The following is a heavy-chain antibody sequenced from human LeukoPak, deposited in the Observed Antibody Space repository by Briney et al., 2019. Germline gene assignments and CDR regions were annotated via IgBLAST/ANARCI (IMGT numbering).Heavy chain of an antibody. CDR3: TREVDDYGRYYFDY. J-gene: IGHJ4*02. Sequence: GGSLRLSCAASGFTFSSYWMSWVRQAPGKGLEWVANIKQDGSEKYYVDSVKGRFTISRDNAKNSLYPQMNSLKTEDTAVYYCTREVDDYGRYYFDYWGQGTLVTVSS. V-gene: IGHV3-7*03. CDR1: GFTFSSYW. D-gene: IGHD4-17*01. CDR2: IKQDGSEK.